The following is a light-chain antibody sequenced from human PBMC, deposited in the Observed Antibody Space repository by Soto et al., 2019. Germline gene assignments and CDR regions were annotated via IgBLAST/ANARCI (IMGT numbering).Light chain of an antibody. J-gene: IGKJ1*01. CDR1: QSISTY. CDR2: AAS. V-gene: IGKV1-39*01. Sequence: DIQMTQSPSSLSASVGDRVTIICRASQSISTYLNWYQQKPGKAPKVLIYAASTLQSGVPSRFSGSGSETDFTLTISSLQPEDFATYYCQQSYSRTFGQGTKVDI. CDR3: QQSYSRT.